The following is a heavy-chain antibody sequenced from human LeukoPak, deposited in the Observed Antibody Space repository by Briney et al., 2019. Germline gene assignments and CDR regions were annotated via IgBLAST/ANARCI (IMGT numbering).Heavy chain of an antibody. CDR1: GGSISSSNW. V-gene: IGHV4-4*02. Sequence: SETLSLTCAVSGGSISSSNWWSWVRQPPGKGLEWIGEIYHSGSTNYNPSLKSRVTISVVKSKNQFSLKLSSVTAADTAVYYCASGQRPYCSGGSCYGNNWLDPWGQGTLVTVSS. D-gene: IGHD2-15*01. CDR3: ASGQRPYCSGGSCYGNNWLDP. J-gene: IGHJ5*02. CDR2: IYHSGST.